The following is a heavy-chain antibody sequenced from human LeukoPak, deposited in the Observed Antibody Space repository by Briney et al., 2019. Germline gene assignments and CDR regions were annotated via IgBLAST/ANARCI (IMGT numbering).Heavy chain of an antibody. J-gene: IGHJ4*02. D-gene: IGHD6-19*01. CDR3: AKAVGFGFEDQWLPY. V-gene: IGHV3-23*01. Sequence: GGSLRLSCAASGFTFSSYAMSWVRQAPGEGLEWVSAISSSGGSTYYADSVKGRFTISRDNSKNTLYLQMNSLRAEDTAVYYCAKAVGFGFEDQWLPYWGQGPLVTVSS. CDR2: ISSSGGST. CDR1: GFTFSSYA.